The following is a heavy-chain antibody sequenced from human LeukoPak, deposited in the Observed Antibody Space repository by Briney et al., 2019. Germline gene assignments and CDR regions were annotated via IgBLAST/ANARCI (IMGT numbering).Heavy chain of an antibody. CDR2: IKEDGSEK. D-gene: IGHD1-26*01. CDR3: ARDRYSGSYYPYFDY. J-gene: IGHJ4*02. Sequence: PGGSLRLSCAASGFTFSSHWMSWVRQAPGKGLEWVANIKEDGSEKYYVDSVKGRFTISRDNAKNSVCLQMNSLRVEDTAVYYCARDRYSGSYYPYFDYWGQGTLVTVSS. V-gene: IGHV3-7*01. CDR1: GFTFSSHW.